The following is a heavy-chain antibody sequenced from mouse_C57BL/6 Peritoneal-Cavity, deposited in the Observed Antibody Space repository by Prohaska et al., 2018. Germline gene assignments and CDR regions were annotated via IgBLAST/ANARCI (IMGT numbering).Heavy chain of an antibody. J-gene: IGHJ1*03. CDR2: IRSKSNNYAT. Sequence: EVQLVESGGGLVQPKGSLKLSCAASGFSFNTYAMNWFRQAPGKGLECVDSIRSKSNNYATYYADSVKDRFTISRDDSESMLYMKMNKLKTEDTAMYYCVRHENFDVWGTGTTVTVSS. CDR1: GFSFNTYA. V-gene: IGHV10-1*01. CDR3: VRHENFDV.